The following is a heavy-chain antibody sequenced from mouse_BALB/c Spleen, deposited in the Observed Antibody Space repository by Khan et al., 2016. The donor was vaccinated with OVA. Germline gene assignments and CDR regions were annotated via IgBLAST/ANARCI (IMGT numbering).Heavy chain of an antibody. CDR3: ARPPYFSYVMVY. Sequence: QIQLVQSVPELKKPGETVKISCKASGYTFTNYGMNWVKQAPGKGLKWMVWINTYTGEPTYADDFKGRFASSLETSASTAYLQINNIKNEDTATYFCARPPYFSYVMVYWGQGTSVTVSS. CDR1: GYTFTNYG. V-gene: IGHV9-3-1*01. J-gene: IGHJ4*01. CDR2: INTYTGEP. D-gene: IGHD2-10*01.